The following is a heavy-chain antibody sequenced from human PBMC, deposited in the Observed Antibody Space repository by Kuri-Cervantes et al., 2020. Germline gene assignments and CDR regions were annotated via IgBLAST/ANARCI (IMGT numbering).Heavy chain of an antibody. J-gene: IGHJ6*03. Sequence: GESLKISCPGSGFTFSSDALVWVRQAPGKGLEWVSSIGGSGINTQYADSLKGRFTISRDNSKNTLFLQMNSLRAEDTAVYYCTTGLTKVRGVITDTEKYYYMDVWGKGTTVTVSS. CDR2: IGGSGINT. CDR1: GFTFSSDA. D-gene: IGHD3-10*01. CDR3: TTGLTKVRGVITDTEKYYYMDV. V-gene: IGHV3-23*01.